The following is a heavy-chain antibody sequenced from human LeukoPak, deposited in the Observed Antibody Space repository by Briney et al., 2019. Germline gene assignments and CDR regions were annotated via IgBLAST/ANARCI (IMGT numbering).Heavy chain of an antibody. CDR2: IYSGGST. J-gene: IGHJ4*02. V-gene: IGHV3-53*01. CDR3: ARYPPKDY. Sequence: PGGSLRRSCAASGFTVSSNYMSWVRQAPGKGLEWVSVIYSGGSTYYADSVKGRFTISRDNSKNTLYPQMNSLRAEDTAVYYCARYPPKDYWGQGTLVTVSS. CDR1: GFTVSSNY.